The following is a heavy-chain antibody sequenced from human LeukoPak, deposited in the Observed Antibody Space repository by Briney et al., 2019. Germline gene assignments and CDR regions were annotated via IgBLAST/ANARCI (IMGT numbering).Heavy chain of an antibody. J-gene: IGHJ4*02. V-gene: IGHV1-2*02. CDR1: GFTFTGYY. D-gene: IGHD4-17*01. CDR3: ARATVTTSEIDY. Sequence: ASVKVSCKASGFTFTGYYMHWVRQAPGQGLERMGWINPNSGGTNYAQKFQGRVTMTRDTSISTAYMELSRLRSDDTAVYYCARATVTTSEIDYWGQGTLVTVSS. CDR2: INPNSGGT.